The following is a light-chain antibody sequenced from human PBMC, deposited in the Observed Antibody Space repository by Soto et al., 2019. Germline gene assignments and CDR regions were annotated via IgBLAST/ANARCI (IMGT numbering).Light chain of an antibody. CDR1: RSNIGSNP. V-gene: IGLV1-44*01. Sequence: QSVLTQPPAASGTPGQRVTISCSGSRSNIGSNPVNWYQQLPGTAPKLLIDSNNQRPSGVPDRFSGSRSGTSASLAISGLQSEDEADYYCAAWDDSLHGRVFGNGPNVTLL. CDR2: SNN. J-gene: IGLJ1*01. CDR3: AAWDDSLHGRV.